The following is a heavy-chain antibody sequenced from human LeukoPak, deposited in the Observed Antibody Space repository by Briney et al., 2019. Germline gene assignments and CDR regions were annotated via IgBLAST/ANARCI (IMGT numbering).Heavy chain of an antibody. D-gene: IGHD3-22*01. V-gene: IGHV4-34*01. Sequence: PSETLSLTCVVYGGSLSGYYWNWIRQPPGKGLEWIGEINQSGSTNYNPSLKSRVTISVDTSKNQFFLNLNSVTAADTAVYYCARAPGYYDSSGYRYWYFDLWGRGTLVTVSS. CDR3: ARAPGYYDSSGYRYWYFDL. CDR1: GGSLSGYY. J-gene: IGHJ2*01. CDR2: INQSGST.